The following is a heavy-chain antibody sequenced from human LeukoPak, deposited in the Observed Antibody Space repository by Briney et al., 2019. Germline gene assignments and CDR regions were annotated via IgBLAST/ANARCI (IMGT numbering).Heavy chain of an antibody. D-gene: IGHD1-26*01. V-gene: IGHV3-21*01. CDR2: ISSSSSYI. CDR3: ARDRGGSPNWFDP. CDR1: GFTFSSYS. Sequence: GGSLRLSCAASGFTFSSYSMNWVRQAPGKGLEWVSSISSSSSYIYYADSVKGRFTISRDNAKNSLYLQMNSLRAEDTAVYYCARDRGGSPNWFDPWGQGTLVTVSS. J-gene: IGHJ5*02.